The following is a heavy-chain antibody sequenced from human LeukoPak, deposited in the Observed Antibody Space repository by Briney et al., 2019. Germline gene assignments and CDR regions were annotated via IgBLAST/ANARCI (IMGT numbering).Heavy chain of an antibody. J-gene: IGHJ4*02. V-gene: IGHV3-21*01. CDR1: GFTFSSYS. CDR3: ASSIAAAGSDFDY. CDR2: ISSSSSYI. D-gene: IGHD6-13*01. Sequence: AGGSLRLSCAASGFTFSSYSMNWVRQAPGKGLEWVSSISSSSSYIYYADSVKGRFTISRDNAKNSLYLQMNSLRAEDTAVYYCASSIAAAGSDFDYWGQGTLVTVSS.